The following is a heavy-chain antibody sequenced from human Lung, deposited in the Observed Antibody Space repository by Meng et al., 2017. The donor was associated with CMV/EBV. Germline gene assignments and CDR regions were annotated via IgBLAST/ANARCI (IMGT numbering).Heavy chain of an antibody. CDR3: ARVSIQSGFVMDV. Sequence: GGSLRLXXAASGLSFSYYDMHWVRQVTGKSLEWVSAISAAGDTYYPDSLKGRFSVSRENGNNSVYLQMNSLGAGDTAVYYCARVSIQSGFVMDVWGQGTTVTVSS. D-gene: IGHD3-3*01. V-gene: IGHV3-13*01. CDR1: GLSFSYYD. J-gene: IGHJ6*02. CDR2: ISAAGDT.